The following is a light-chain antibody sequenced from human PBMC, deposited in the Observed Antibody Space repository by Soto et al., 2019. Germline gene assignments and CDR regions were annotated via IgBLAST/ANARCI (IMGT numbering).Light chain of an antibody. CDR2: QTS. CDR3: QSYGILGT. CDR1: QYINTR. Sequence: EIVVKQSPTTLSSYQEDRVTLSCRASQYINTRLAWYQHRPGQAPRLLIYQTSLRAAGIPARFSGSGSGTDFTLTISILAPDDFAVYYCQSYGILGTFGQGTKV. J-gene: IGKJ1*01. V-gene: IGKV3D-15*03.